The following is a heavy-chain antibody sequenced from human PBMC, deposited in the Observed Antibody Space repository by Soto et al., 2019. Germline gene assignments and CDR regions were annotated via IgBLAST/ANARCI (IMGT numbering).Heavy chain of an antibody. CDR2: INPNSGGT. CDR3: AREMGYCSGGSCYYYYDYGMDV. CDR1: GYTFTGYY. Sequence: QVQLVQSGAEVKKPGASVKVSCKASGYTFTGYYMHWVRQAPGQGLEWMGWINPNSGGTNYAQKFQGRVTMTRDTSISTAYMELSRLRSDDTAVYYCAREMGYCSGGSCYYYYDYGMDVWGQGTTVTVSS. D-gene: IGHD2-15*01. J-gene: IGHJ6*02. V-gene: IGHV1-2*02.